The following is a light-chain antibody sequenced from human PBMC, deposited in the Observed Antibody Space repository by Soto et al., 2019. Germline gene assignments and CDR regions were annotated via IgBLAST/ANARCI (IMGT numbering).Light chain of an antibody. CDR1: QRITTY. V-gene: IGKV1-39*01. J-gene: IGKJ2*01. CDR3: QQTYSTPYT. CDR2: TSG. Sequence: DIHMTQSPSSLSASVGDRVTVSCRASQRITTYVNWYQQKPGEAPKLLITTSGTLQRGVPSRFSGSGSGTDFTLTINSLQPADFATYFCQQTYSTPYTFGQGTKLEIK.